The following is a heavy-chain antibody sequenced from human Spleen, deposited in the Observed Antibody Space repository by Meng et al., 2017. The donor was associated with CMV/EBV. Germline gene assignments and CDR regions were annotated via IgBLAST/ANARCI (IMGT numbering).Heavy chain of an antibody. D-gene: IGHD2-2*01. Sequence: SGRSVLSGDYYWPWIRQPPGKGLEWIGYIYYHVGTYYNPSLESRLSLAVDSSRNQFSVKLTSVTAADTAVYYCARGIVPAAMDAFDMWGQGTMVTVSS. CDR2: IYYHVGT. V-gene: IGHV4-30-4*08. CDR3: ARGIVPAAMDAFDM. J-gene: IGHJ3*02. CDR1: GRSVLSGDYY.